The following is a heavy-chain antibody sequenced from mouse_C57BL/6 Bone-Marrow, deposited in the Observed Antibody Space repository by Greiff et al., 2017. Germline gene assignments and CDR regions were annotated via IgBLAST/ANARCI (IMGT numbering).Heavy chain of an antibody. CDR1: GFTFSDAW. V-gene: IGHV6-6*01. CDR3: TRGALPYYYAMDY. Sequence: EVKVVESGGGLVQPGGSMKLSCAASGFTFSDAWMDWVRQSPEKGLEWVAEIRNKANNHATYYAESVKGRFTISRDDSKSSVYLQMNSLRAEDTGIYYCTRGALPYYYAMDYWGQGTSVTVSS. CDR2: IRNKANNHAT. J-gene: IGHJ4*01.